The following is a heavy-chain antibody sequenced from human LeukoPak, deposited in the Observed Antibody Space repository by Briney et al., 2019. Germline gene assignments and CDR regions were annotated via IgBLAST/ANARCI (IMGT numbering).Heavy chain of an antibody. D-gene: IGHD3-10*01. V-gene: IGHV4-39*01. Sequence: SETLSLTCTVSGGSIRSSSYYWGWIRQPTGKGLEWIGNIYYSGSTYYNPSLKSRVIISVDTSKNQFSLRVNSVTAADTAVYYCARHQEGLDYWGQGTLVTVSS. CDR2: IYYSGST. J-gene: IGHJ4*02. CDR1: GGSIRSSSYY. CDR3: ARHQEGLDY.